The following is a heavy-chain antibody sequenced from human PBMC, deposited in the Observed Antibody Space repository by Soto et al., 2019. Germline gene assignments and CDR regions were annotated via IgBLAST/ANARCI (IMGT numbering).Heavy chain of an antibody. CDR1: GFSLSTSGMC. V-gene: IGHV2-70*11. Sequence: SGPTLVNPTQTLTLTCTFSGFSLSTSGMCVSWIRQPPGKVLEWLARIDWDDDKYYSTSLKTRHTISKDTSKNQVVLTMTNIDPVDTATYYCARICAYYYDSSGPTRDYWGQGTLVTVS. D-gene: IGHD3-22*01. CDR3: ARICAYYYDSSGPTRDY. J-gene: IGHJ4*02. CDR2: IDWDDDK.